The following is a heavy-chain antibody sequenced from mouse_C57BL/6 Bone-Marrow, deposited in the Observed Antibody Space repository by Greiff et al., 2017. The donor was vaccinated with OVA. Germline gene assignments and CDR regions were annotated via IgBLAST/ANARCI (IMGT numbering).Heavy chain of an antibody. CDR2: ISSGGDYI. J-gene: IGHJ2*01. D-gene: IGHD2-1*01. V-gene: IGHV5S21*01. CDR1: GFTFSSYA. CDR3: TRRDGNYVLFDY. Sequence: EVKLMESGEGLVKPGGSLKLSCAASGFTFSSYAMSWVRQTPEKRLEWVAYISSGGDYIYYADTVKGRFTISRDNARNTLYLQMSSLKSEDTAMYYCTRRDGNYVLFDYWGQGTTLTVSS.